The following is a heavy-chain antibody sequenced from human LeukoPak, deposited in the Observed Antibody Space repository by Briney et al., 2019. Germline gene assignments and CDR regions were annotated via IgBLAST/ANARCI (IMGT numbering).Heavy chain of an antibody. CDR2: ISSSSSYI. CDR3: ARDLWFGELSPYWFGP. CDR1: GFTFSSYS. D-gene: IGHD3-10*01. Sequence: GGSLRLSCAASGFTFSSYSMNWVRQAPGKGLEWVSSISSSSSYIYYADSVKGRFTISRDNAKNSLYLQMNSLRAEDTAVYYCARDLWFGELSPYWFGPWGQGTPVTVSS. V-gene: IGHV3-21*01. J-gene: IGHJ5*02.